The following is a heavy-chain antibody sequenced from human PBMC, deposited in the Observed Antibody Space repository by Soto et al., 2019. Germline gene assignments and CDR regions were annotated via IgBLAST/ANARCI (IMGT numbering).Heavy chain of an antibody. CDR3: ARVREHTCSWYGYYYNGMDC. Sequence: GGSLRLSCAASGFTVSSNNMSWVRQAPGKGLEWVSVIYSGGRTYYADSVKGRFTISRDNSKNTLYLHMNSLRAEDTAVYYCARVREHTCSWYGYYYNGMDCWGQGTRVTVS. CDR1: GFTVSSNN. CDR2: IYSGGRT. D-gene: IGHD6-13*01. J-gene: IGHJ6*01. V-gene: IGHV3-53*01.